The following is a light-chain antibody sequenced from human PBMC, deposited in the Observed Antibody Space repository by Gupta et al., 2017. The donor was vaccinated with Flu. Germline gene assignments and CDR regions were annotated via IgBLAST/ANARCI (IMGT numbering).Light chain of an antibody. V-gene: IGKV2D-29*01. J-gene: IGKJ5*01. CDR2: EVS. Sequence: DVVMTQTPLSLSVTPGQPASISCKSSQSLLDGDGKTHLYWYVQKPGQPPQFLIYEVSYRFSGVPDRFTGSGSGTDFTLTIGRVEAADVGIYYCRQPVHLPLTFGQGTRLDI. CDR1: QSLLDGDGKTH. CDR3: RQPVHLPLT.